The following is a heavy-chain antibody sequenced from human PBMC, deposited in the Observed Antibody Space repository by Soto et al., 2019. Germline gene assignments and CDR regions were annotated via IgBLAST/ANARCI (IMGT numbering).Heavy chain of an antibody. Sequence: ASVKVSCKASGGTFSSYAISWVRQAPGQGLEWMGGIIPIFGTANYAQKFQGRVTITADESTSTAYMELSSLRSEDTAVYYCARVLGGVTSGAFDIWGQGTMVTVSS. CDR2: IIPIFGTA. D-gene: IGHD2-8*02. V-gene: IGHV1-69*13. CDR1: GGTFSSYA. CDR3: ARVLGGVTSGAFDI. J-gene: IGHJ3*02.